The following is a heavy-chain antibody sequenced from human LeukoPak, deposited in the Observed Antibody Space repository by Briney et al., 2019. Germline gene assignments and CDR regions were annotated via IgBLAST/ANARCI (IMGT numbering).Heavy chain of an antibody. J-gene: IGHJ4*02. Sequence: PGGSLRLSCAASGFTFSTYTMNWVRQAPGKGLEWVSSITSSSSYIYYADSVKGRFTISRDNAKNSLYLQMNSLRVEDTAVYYCARHVVAVGFDYWGQGTLVTVSS. CDR3: ARHVVAVGFDY. V-gene: IGHV3-21*01. CDR2: ITSSSSYI. D-gene: IGHD3-22*01. CDR1: GFTFSTYT.